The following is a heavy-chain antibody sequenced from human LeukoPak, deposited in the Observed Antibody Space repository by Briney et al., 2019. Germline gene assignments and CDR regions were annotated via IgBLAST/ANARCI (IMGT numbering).Heavy chain of an antibody. CDR2: YSGGDT. V-gene: IGHV3-66*02. CDR1: GFTVSADY. CDR3: AKYEYYYDSSGYYGWFDP. Sequence: GGSLRLSCAAFGFTVSADYMSWVRQAPGKGLEWVSIYSGGDTYYAGSVKGRFTISRDNSKNTLYLQMNSLRAEDTAVYYCAKYEYYYDSSGYYGWFDPWGQGTLVTVSS. J-gene: IGHJ5*02. D-gene: IGHD3-22*01.